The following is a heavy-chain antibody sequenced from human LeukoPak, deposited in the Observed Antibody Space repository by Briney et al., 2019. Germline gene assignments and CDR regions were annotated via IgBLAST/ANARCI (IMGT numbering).Heavy chain of an antibody. V-gene: IGHV3-9*01. CDR2: ISWNSGRI. Sequence: GGSLRLSCAASGFTFDDYAMHWVRQAPGKGLEWVSGISWNSGRIGYADSVKGRFTISRDNAKNSLYLQMNSLRGEDTALYYCATVRIAAAGKPYYYYGMDVWGQGTTVTVSS. CDR3: ATVRIAAAGKPYYYYGMDV. CDR1: GFTFDDYA. D-gene: IGHD6-13*01. J-gene: IGHJ6*02.